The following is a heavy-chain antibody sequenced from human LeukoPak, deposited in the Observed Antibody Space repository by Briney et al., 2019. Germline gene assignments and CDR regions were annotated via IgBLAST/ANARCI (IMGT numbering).Heavy chain of an antibody. CDR3: ARDGRLRNGYDNFYI. J-gene: IGHJ4*02. CDR1: GYTFSGFY. D-gene: IGHD5-18*01. V-gene: IGHV1-2*02. CDR2: INPKNGDT. Sequence: ASVKVSCKASGYTFSGFYINWVRQAPGQGLEWMGWINPKNGDTHYAQDFLGRVTMTRDTSISTAYMELSKLTSDDTAVYYCARDGRLRNGYDNFYIWGQGTLVTVSS.